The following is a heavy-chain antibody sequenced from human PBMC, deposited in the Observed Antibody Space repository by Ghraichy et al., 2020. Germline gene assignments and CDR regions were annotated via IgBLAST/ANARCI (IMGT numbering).Heavy chain of an antibody. CDR1: GYTFTGYY. J-gene: IGHJ1*01. CDR3: ARARSSWSAEYFQH. D-gene: IGHD6-13*01. CDR2: INPNSGGT. V-gene: IGHV1-2*02. Sequence: ASVKVSCKASGYTFTGYYMHWVRQAPGQGLEWMGWINPNSGGTNYAQKFQGRVTMTRDTSISTAYMELSRLRSDDTAVYYCARARSSWSAEYFQHWGQGTLVTVSS.